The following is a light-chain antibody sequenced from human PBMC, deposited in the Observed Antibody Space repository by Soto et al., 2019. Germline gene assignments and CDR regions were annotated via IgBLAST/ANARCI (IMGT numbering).Light chain of an antibody. J-gene: IGKJ1*01. CDR1: QSVSSSY. V-gene: IGKV3-20*01. Sequence: EIVLTQSPGTLSLSPGERATLSCRASQSVSSSYLTWYQQKPGQAPRLLIYGASSRATGIPDRFSGSGSGTDFTLTICRLEPEDFAVYYCQHYSSSSWTFGQGTK. CDR2: GAS. CDR3: QHYSSSSWT.